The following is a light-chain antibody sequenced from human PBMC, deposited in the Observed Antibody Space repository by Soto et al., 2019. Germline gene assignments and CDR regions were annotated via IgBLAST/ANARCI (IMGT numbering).Light chain of an antibody. CDR1: QSVDTW. CDR3: QHYNDYSRV. CDR2: RAS. V-gene: IGKV1-5*03. J-gene: IGKJ1*01. Sequence: DIQMTQSPSTLSASIGDTVTITCRTSQSVDTWLAWYQHKAGKAPKLLIYRASSLATGVPSRFSCSGSGTAFTLTITSLQPDDFATYYCQHYNDYSRVFGQGTQVEIK.